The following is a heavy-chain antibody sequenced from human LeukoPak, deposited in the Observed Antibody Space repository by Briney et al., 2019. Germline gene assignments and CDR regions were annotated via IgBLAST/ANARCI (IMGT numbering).Heavy chain of an antibody. D-gene: IGHD5-18*01. J-gene: IGHJ4*02. CDR3: ATSRSGYSYADY. V-gene: IGHV4-34*01. CDR1: GGSFSDYY. Sequence: RTSETLSLTCAVNGGSFSDYYWSWIRQPPGKGLEWIGEINHSGSTNYNPSLKSRVTISVDTSKNQFSLNLRSVTAADTAMYYCATSRSGYSYADYWGQGTLVTVSS. CDR2: INHSGST.